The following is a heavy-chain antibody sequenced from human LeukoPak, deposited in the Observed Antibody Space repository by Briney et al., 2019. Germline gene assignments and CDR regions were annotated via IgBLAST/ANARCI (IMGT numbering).Heavy chain of an antibody. J-gene: IGHJ6*04. Sequence: GGSLSLSCAVSGFTFSTHSLNWVRQAPGKGLEWVSYIISSSNTIYYADSVKGRFTISRDNAKNSLYLQMNSLRAEDTAVYYCARAVGHGSGSPKMWVWGKGTTVTVSS. CDR2: IISSSNTI. CDR1: GFTFSTHS. V-gene: IGHV3-48*01. D-gene: IGHD3-10*01. CDR3: ARAVGHGSGSPKMWV.